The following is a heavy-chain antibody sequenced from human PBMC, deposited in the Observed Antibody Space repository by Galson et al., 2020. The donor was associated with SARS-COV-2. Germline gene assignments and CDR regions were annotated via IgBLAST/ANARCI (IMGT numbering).Heavy chain of an antibody. J-gene: IGHJ4*02. D-gene: IGHD2-15*01. Sequence: SETLSHTCTVSGGSIDSGGYYWSWIRQHPGKGLEWIGYIYFSGSTYYNPSLKSRVTISVDTSKNQFSLKLSSVTAADTAVYYCARSSYCSGGSCYYFDYWGQGTLVTVSS. CDR3: ARSSYCSGGSCYYFDY. CDR2: IYFSGST. V-gene: IGHV4-31*03. CDR1: GGSIDSGGYY.